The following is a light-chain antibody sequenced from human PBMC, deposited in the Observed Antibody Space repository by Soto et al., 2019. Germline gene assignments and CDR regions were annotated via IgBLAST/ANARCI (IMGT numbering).Light chain of an antibody. V-gene: IGLV1-44*01. CDR1: TSNIGSNT. Sequence: QSVLTQPPSASGTPGQRVTISCSGTTSNIGSNTVSWYQHLPGTAPKLLIYSNDQRPSGVPDRFSGSKSGTSASLAISGLQSEDEADYYCAIWDLSLSARVFGGGTKLTVL. CDR2: SND. J-gene: IGLJ3*02. CDR3: AIWDLSLSARV.